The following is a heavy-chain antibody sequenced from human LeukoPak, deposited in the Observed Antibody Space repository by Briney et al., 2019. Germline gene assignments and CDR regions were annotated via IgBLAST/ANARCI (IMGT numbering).Heavy chain of an antibody. CDR1: GFTFSSYG. CDR3: AKGHHSFRGVIPDAFDI. J-gene: IGHJ3*02. V-gene: IGHV3-30*18. D-gene: IGHD3-10*01. Sequence: GGSLRLSCAASGFTFSSYGMHWVRQAPGKGLEWVALTSHDGSNKYYADSVKGRFTISRDNSKNTLYLQMNSLRADDTAVYYCAKGHHSFRGVIPDAFDIWGQGTMVTVSS. CDR2: TSHDGSNK.